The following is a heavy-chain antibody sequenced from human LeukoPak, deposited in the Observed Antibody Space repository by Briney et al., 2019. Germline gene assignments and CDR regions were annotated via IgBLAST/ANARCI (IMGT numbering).Heavy chain of an antibody. CDR2: IFHSGST. J-gene: IGHJ6*04. V-gene: IGHV4-38-2*01. CDR3: ARASGSYGSGSYYYYGMDV. CDR1: GYSISSGYY. Sequence: SETLSLTCAVSGYSISSGYYWGWIRQPPGKGLEWIGSIFHSGSTYYNPSLKSRVNMSVDTSKNQISLKLSSVTAADTAVYYCARASGSYGSGSYYYYGMDVWGKGTTVTVSA. D-gene: IGHD3-10*01.